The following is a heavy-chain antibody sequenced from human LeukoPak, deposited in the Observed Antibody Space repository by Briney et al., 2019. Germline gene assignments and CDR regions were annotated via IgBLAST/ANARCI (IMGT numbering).Heavy chain of an antibody. CDR1: GFTFSSYE. V-gene: IGHV3-48*03. J-gene: IGHJ4*02. Sequence: GGSLRLSCAASGFTFSSYEMNWVRQAPGKGLEWVSYISSGGSAIYYADSVKGRFTISRDNAKNSLYLQMNSLRAEDTAVYYCAIGGSSRAKNYFDYWGQGTPVTVSS. CDR2: ISSGGSAI. CDR3: AIGGSSRAKNYFDY. D-gene: IGHD1-26*01.